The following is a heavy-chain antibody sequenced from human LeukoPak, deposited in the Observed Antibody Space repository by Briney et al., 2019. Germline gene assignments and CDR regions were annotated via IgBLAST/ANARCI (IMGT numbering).Heavy chain of an antibody. D-gene: IGHD6-19*01. CDR3: ARVGNGQWLYEAYNWFDP. CDR1: GGSIISYY. V-gene: IGHV4-59*01. Sequence: SETLSLTCTVSGGSIISYYWSWIRQPPGKGLEWIGYIYYSGSTNYNPSLKSRVTISVDTSKNQFSLKLSSVTAADTAVYYCARVGNGQWLYEAYNWFDPWAREPWSPSPQ. CDR2: IYYSGST. J-gene: IGHJ5*02.